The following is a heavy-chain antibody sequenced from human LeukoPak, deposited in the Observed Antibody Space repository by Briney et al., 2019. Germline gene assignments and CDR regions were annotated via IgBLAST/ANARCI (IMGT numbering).Heavy chain of an antibody. Sequence: GGSLRLSCAVSGFTFSSYGMHWVRQAPGKGLEWAAVISYDGSNKYYADSVKGRFTISRDNSKNTLNLQMKSLRAEDTAVYYCAKDVTWFGELPSSYYYYYGMDVWGQGTTVTVSS. D-gene: IGHD3-10*01. CDR2: ISYDGSNK. V-gene: IGHV3-30*18. J-gene: IGHJ6*02. CDR1: GFTFSSYG. CDR3: AKDVTWFGELPSSYYYYYGMDV.